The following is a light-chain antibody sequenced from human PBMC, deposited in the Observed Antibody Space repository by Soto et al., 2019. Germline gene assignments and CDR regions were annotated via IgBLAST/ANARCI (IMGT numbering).Light chain of an antibody. Sequence: IVLTQSPATLSLSPGERATLSCRASQSVSSYLAWYQQKPGQAPRLLIYDASNRATGIPARFSGSGPGKHFTLAISSLEPEDFALFYCQQRSSWPPFTFGGGTKVEIK. J-gene: IGKJ4*01. CDR1: QSVSSY. V-gene: IGKV3-11*01. CDR3: QQRSSWPPFT. CDR2: DAS.